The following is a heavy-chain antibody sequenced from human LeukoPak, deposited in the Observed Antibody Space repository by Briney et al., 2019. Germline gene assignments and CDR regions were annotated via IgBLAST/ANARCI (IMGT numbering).Heavy chain of an antibody. CDR2: IYYTGST. J-gene: IGHJ4*02. D-gene: IGHD3-3*01. CDR1: LGSLSSYY. V-gene: IGHV4-59*08. Sequence: SETLSLTRTVSLGSLSSYYWSWIRQPPGKGLEWIGYIYYTGSTNYNPPLTSRVTISVDTSKNKCSLKLSSVPAADTAVYYCASLTRDWSGLDYWGQGTLVTVSS. CDR3: ASLTRDWSGLDY.